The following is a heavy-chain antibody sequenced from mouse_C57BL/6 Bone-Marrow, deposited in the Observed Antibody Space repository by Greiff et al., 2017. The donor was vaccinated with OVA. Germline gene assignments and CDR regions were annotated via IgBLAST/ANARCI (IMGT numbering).Heavy chain of an antibody. J-gene: IGHJ4*01. CDR3: AIYNYYAMDY. CDR1: GYTFTSYW. V-gene: IGHV1-59*01. D-gene: IGHD2-12*01. Sequence: QVQLQQPGAELVRPGTSVKLSCKASGYTFTSYWMHWVKQRPGQGLEWIGVIDPSDSYTNYNQKFKGKATLTVDTSSSTAYMQLSSLTSEDSAVYYCAIYNYYAMDYWGQGTSVTVSS. CDR2: IDPSDSYT.